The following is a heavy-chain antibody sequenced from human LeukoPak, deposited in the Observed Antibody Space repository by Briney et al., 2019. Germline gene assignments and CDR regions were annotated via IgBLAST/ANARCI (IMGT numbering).Heavy chain of an antibody. D-gene: IGHD5/OR15-5a*01. V-gene: IGHV3-72*01. CDR3: AKVSSSESFSFDY. Sequence: GGSLRLSCAASGFTFGDHYMDWVRQAPGKGLEWVGRIRKKVNSYTAEYAASVKGRFTISRDDSKNFLYLQMNSLKTEDTAVYYCAKVSSSESFSFDYWGQGTQVTVSS. J-gene: IGHJ4*02. CDR1: GFTFGDHY. CDR2: IRKKVNSYTA.